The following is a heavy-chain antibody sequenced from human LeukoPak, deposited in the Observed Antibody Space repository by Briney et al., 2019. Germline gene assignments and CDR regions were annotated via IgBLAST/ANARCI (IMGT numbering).Heavy chain of an antibody. D-gene: IGHD6-13*01. V-gene: IGHV3-23*01. CDR2: ISGSGGST. CDR1: GFTFSSYA. Sequence: GGCLRLSCAASGFTFSSYAMSWVRQAPGKGLEWVSAISGSGGSTYYADSVKGRFTISRDNAKNSLYLQMNSLRVEDTAVYYCARGSSSWYYFDYWGQGTLVTVSS. J-gene: IGHJ4*02. CDR3: ARGSSSWYYFDY.